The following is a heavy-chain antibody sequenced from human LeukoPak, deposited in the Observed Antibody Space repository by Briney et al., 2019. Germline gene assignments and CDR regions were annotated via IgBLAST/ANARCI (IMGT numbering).Heavy chain of an antibody. CDR1: GFIFTNYN. V-gene: IGHV3-21*03. J-gene: IGHJ4*02. Sequence: GGSLRLSCAASGFIFTNYNFNWVRQAPGKGLEWVSSISGGSTYIYYADSVKGRFTISRDNSKNTLYLQMNSLKTEDTAVYYCTREVITIFGVVIKRDYWGQGTLVTVSS. CDR3: TREVITIFGVVIKRDY. CDR2: ISGGSTYI. D-gene: IGHD3-3*01.